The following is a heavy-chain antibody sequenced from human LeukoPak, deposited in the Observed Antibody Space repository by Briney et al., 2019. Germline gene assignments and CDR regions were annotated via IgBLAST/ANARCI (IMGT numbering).Heavy chain of an antibody. V-gene: IGHV3-30-3*01. D-gene: IGHD1-1*01. CDR1: GFTFSSYA. CDR2: ILYYGSNT. J-gene: IGHJ6*01. Sequence: GVSLRLSCAASGFTFSSYAIHWVRQAPGKGLEWVALILYYGSNTYYSDSVMGRFTMSRDNSKNPVYLQMNSLRNEDTAVYYCVRDGGPYGRTHHYYYYGMDVWGQGATVTVPS. CDR3: VRDGGPYGRTHHYYYYGMDV.